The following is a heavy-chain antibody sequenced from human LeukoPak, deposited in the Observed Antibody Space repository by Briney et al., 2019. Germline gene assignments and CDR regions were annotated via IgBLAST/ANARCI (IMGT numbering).Heavy chain of an antibody. D-gene: IGHD6-19*01. CDR3: ARGGWFSFDY. CDR1: GGSFSGYY. Sequence: PSETLSLTCAVYGGSFSGYYWSWIRQPPGKGLEWIGEINHSGSTNYNPSLKSRVTISVDTSKNQFSLKLSSVTAADTAVYYCARGGWFSFDYWGQRTLVTVSS. V-gene: IGHV4-34*01. J-gene: IGHJ4*02. CDR2: INHSGST.